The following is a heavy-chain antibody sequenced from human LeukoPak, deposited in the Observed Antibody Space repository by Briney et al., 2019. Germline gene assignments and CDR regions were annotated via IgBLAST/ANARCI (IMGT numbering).Heavy chain of an antibody. V-gene: IGHV3-23*01. J-gene: IGHJ4*02. Sequence: GGSLRLSCAPSGFTFSSFSMTWVRQAPGKGLEWVSSIIVSGTTHYADSVKGRFTISRDSFRGTLFLQMDSLRVEDTAVYFCAKGSVGNADFASWGQGALVTVSS. D-gene: IGHD6-25*01. CDR2: IIVSGTT. CDR3: AKGSVGNADFAS. CDR1: GFTFSSFS.